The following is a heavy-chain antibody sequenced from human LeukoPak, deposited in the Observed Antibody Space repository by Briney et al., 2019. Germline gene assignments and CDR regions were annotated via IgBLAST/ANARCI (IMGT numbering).Heavy chain of an antibody. J-gene: IGHJ4*02. CDR3: ARDQRGFSYSKYYFDY. D-gene: IGHD5-18*01. V-gene: IGHV3-33*01. CDR1: GFSFSSYG. CDR2: IWYDGTNK. Sequence: GGSLRLSCAASGFSFSSYGMHWVRQAPGKGLEWVAVIWYDGTNKNYAESVKGRFTISRDNSKNTLYLQLNSLRAEDTAVYYCARDQRGFSYSKYYFDYWGQGTLVTVSS.